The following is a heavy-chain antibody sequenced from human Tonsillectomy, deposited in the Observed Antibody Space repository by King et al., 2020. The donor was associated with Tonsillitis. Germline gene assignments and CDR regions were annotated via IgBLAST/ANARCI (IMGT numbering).Heavy chain of an antibody. CDR1: GFTFSSYW. J-gene: IGHJ4*02. V-gene: IGHV3-74*01. Sequence: VQLVESGGGLVQPGGSLRLSCAASGFTFSSYWMHWVRQAPGKGLVWVSRINSDGSSTSYADSVKGRFTISRDNAKNTLHLQMNSLRAEDTAVYYCARSGTRGYCSSTSCYLLDYWGQGTLVTVSS. D-gene: IGHD2-2*01. CDR2: INSDGSST. CDR3: ARSGTRGYCSSTSCYLLDY.